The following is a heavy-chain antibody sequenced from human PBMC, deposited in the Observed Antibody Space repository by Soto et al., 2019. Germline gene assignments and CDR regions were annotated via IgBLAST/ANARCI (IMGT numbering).Heavy chain of an antibody. D-gene: IGHD4-17*01. CDR3: ATRRGYGDFAP. V-gene: IGHV1-3*01. CDR2: INAGNGNT. J-gene: IGHJ5*02. Sequence: ASVKVSCKASGYTFTSYAMHWVRQAPGQRLEWMGWINAGNGNTKYAQKFQGRVTMTTDTSASTAYMELRSLRSDDTAVYYCATRRGYGDFAPWGQGTLVTVSS. CDR1: GYTFTSYA.